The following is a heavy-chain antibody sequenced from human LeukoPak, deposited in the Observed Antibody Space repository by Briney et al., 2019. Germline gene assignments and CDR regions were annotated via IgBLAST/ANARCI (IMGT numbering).Heavy chain of an antibody. V-gene: IGHV1-8*01. CDR2: MNPNSANT. Sequence: ASVKVSCKASGYTFTSYDINWVRQDTGQGLEWMGWMNPNSANTGYAQKFQGRVTMTRNTSISTAYMELSSLRSEDTAVYYCARYRIVVVPALYRYYYYMDVWGKGTTVTVSS. J-gene: IGHJ6*03. D-gene: IGHD2-2*01. CDR3: ARYRIVVVPALYRYYYYMDV. CDR1: GYTFTSYD.